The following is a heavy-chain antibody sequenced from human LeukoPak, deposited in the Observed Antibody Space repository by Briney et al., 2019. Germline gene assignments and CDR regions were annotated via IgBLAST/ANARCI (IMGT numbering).Heavy chain of an antibody. D-gene: IGHD5-12*01. V-gene: IGHV4-61*02. CDR1: GGSISSGSYY. CDR3: ARARNSGYDYYYYYMDV. CDR2: IYTSGST. Sequence: SETLSLTCTVSGGSISSGSYYWSWIRQPAGKGLEWIGRIYTSGSTNYNPSLKSRVTISVDTSKNQFSLKLSSVTAADTAVYYCARARNSGYDYYYYYMDVWGKGTTVTVSS. J-gene: IGHJ6*03.